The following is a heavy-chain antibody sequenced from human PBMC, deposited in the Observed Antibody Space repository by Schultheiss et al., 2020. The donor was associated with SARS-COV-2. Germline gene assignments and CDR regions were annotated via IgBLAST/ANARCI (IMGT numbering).Heavy chain of an antibody. J-gene: IGHJ4*02. CDR2: ISGSGGST. CDR1: GFTFSSYG. Sequence: GGSLRLSCVASGFTFSSYGMHWVRQAPGKGLEWVSAISGSGGSTYYADSVKGRFTISRDNSKNTLYLQMNSLKTEDTAVYYCTTAQARYFDWLLSGFDYWGQGTLVTVSS. CDR3: TTAQARYFDWLLSGFDY. V-gene: IGHV3-23*01. D-gene: IGHD3-9*01.